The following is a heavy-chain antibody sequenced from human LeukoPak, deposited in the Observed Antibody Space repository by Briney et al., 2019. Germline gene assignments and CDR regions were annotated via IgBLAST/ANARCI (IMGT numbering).Heavy chain of an antibody. Sequence: GGSLRLSCEASGFTFSAYAMTWVRQAPGKGLEWVSTITPSDSGTYYADSVKGRFTISRDNAKNSLYLQMNSLRAEDTAVYYCARDLVQLWSKDYWGQGTLVTVSS. CDR3: ARDLVQLWSKDY. J-gene: IGHJ4*02. D-gene: IGHD5-18*01. CDR1: GFTFSAYA. V-gene: IGHV3-48*03. CDR2: ITPSDSGT.